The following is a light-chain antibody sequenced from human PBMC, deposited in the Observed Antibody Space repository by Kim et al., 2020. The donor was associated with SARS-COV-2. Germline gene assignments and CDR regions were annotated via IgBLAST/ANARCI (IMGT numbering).Light chain of an antibody. CDR2: GKN. V-gene: IGLV3-19*01. CDR3: NSRDSSGNLVV. J-gene: IGLJ2*01. Sequence: ALGQTVRITWQGDRLRSYYASWYQQKPGQAPVLVIYGKNNRPSGIPDRFSGSSSGNTASLTINGAQAEDEADYYCNSRDSSGNLVVFGGGTQLTVL. CDR1: RLRSYY.